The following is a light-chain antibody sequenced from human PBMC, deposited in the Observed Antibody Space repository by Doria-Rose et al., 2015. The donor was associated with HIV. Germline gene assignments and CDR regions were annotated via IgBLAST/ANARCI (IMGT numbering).Light chain of an antibody. V-gene: IGKV3-20*01. Sequence: TQSPGTLSLSPGERATLSCRASQSFSSTYLAWYQQKPGQAPSLIIYDGSTRATGIPDRFSASGSGTDFTFTINRLEPEDFALYYCHQYGTSWTFGQGTKVEI. CDR1: QSFSSTY. J-gene: IGKJ1*01. CDR2: DGS. CDR3: HQYGTSWT.